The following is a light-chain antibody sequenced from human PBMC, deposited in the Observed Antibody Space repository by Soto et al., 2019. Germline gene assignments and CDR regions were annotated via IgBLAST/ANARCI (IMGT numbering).Light chain of an antibody. CDR1: QDINNY. V-gene: IGKV1-33*01. CDR2: DAS. CDR3: QHFDSVPCT. J-gene: IGKJ2*02. Sequence: DIQMTQSPSSLSASVGDRVTITCQASQDINNYLIWYQHKPGKAPKLLIYDASTLGTGVSSRFSGGGSGTHFTFTISSLQPEDIATYYCQHFDSVPCTFGQGTKLELK.